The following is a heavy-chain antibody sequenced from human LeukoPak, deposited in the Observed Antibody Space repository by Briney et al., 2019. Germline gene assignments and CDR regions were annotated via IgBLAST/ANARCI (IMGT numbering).Heavy chain of an antibody. V-gene: IGHV1-69-2*01. J-gene: IGHJ4*02. D-gene: IGHD2-8*01. CDR1: GYTFTDYY. CDR2: VDPEDGET. Sequence: GASVKISCMVSGYTFTDYYMHWVQQAPGKGLEWMGLVDPEDGETIYAEKFRGRVTITADTSTDTAYMELSSLRSEDTAVYYCATLGYCTNGVCYNIDYWGQGTLVTVSS. CDR3: ATLGYCTNGVCYNIDY.